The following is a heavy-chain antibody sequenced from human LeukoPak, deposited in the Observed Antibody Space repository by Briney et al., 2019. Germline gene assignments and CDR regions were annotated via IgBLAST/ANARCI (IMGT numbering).Heavy chain of an antibody. CDR1: GGSISSYY. V-gene: IGHV4-59*08. CDR2: IYYSGST. J-gene: IGHJ5*02. Sequence: SETLSLTCTVSGGSISSYYWSWIRQPPGKGLEWIGYIYYSGSTNYNPSLTSRVTMSVDTSKNQFSLKLSSVTAADTAMYYCARHPSTSRPNWFDPWGQGTLVTVSS. D-gene: IGHD2-2*01. CDR3: ARHPSTSRPNWFDP.